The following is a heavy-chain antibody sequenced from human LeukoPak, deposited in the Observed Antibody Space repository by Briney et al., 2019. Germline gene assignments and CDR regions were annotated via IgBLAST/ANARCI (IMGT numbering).Heavy chain of an antibody. CDR2: FDPEDGET. CDR1: GYTLTELS. J-gene: IGHJ4*02. D-gene: IGHD6-19*01. CDR3: ATGSWYSKQWLDGQFDY. V-gene: IGHV1-24*01. Sequence: ASVKVSCKVSGYTLTELSKHWVRQAPGKGLEWMGGFDPEDGETIYAQKFQGRVTMTEDTSTDTAYMELSSLRSEDTAVYYCATGSWYSKQWLDGQFDYWGQGTLVTVSS.